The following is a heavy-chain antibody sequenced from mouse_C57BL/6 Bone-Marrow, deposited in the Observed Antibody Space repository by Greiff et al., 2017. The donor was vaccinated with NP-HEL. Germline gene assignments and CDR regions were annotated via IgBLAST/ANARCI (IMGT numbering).Heavy chain of an antibody. CDR1: GYAFTNYL. D-gene: IGHD3-2*02. Sequence: QVQLKQSGAELVRPGTSVKVSCKASGYAFTNYLIEWVKQRPGQGLEWIGVINPGSGGTNYNEKFKGKATLTADKSSSTAYMQLSSLTSEDSAVYFCARSEATDWYFDVWGTGTTVTVSS. J-gene: IGHJ1*03. V-gene: IGHV1-54*01. CDR2: INPGSGGT. CDR3: ARSEATDWYFDV.